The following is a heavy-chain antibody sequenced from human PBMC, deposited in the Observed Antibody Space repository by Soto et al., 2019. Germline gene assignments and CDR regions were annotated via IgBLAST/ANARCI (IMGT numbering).Heavy chain of an antibody. CDR1: GGTFSSYA. V-gene: IGHV1-69*13. J-gene: IGHJ6*02. Sequence: GASVKVSCKASGGTFSSYAISWVRQAPGQGLEWMGGIIPIFGTANYAQKFQGRVTITADESTSTAYMELSSLRSEDTAVYYCARDRDSTDCYYGMDVWGQGTTVTVSS. CDR3: ARDRDSTDCYYGMDV. D-gene: IGHD2-2*01. CDR2: IIPIFGTA.